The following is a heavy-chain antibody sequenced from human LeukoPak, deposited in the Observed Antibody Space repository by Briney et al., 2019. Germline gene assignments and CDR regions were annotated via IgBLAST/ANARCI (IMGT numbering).Heavy chain of an antibody. J-gene: IGHJ4*02. V-gene: IGHV3-74*01. D-gene: IGHD2-8*01. CDR2: INGDGSST. CDR1: GSTFSGYW. Sequence: GGSLRLSCAASGSTFSGYWMHWVRQAPGKGLVWVSRINGDGSSTNYADSVRGRFTISRDNAKNTLYLQMNSLRAEDTAVYYCAGHGSNGYWGQGTLVTVSS. CDR3: AGHGSNGY.